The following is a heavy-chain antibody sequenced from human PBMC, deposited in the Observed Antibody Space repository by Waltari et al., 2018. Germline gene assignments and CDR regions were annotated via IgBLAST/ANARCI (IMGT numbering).Heavy chain of an antibody. CDR1: GYSFTTYW. V-gene: IGHV5-10-1*01. CDR3: ARTRTRDYYYMDV. J-gene: IGHJ6*03. Sequence: EVQLVQSGAEVKKPGESLRISCKGSGYSFTTYWITWVRQMPGKGLEWMGRIDPSDSYTNYSPSCQGHVTSSADKSISTAYLQWSSLKASDTAMYYCARTRTRDYYYMDVWGKGTTVTVSS. D-gene: IGHD1-7*01. CDR2: IDPSDSYT.